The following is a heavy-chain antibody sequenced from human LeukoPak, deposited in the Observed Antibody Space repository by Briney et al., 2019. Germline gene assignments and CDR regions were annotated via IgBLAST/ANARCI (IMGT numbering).Heavy chain of an antibody. Sequence: VASVKVSCKASGGTFSSYAISWVRQAPGQGLEWMGRIIPIFGTANYAQKFQGRVTITTDESTSTAYMELSSLRSEDTAVYYCARSRGYSYGYEGAYYFAYWGQGTLVTVSS. CDR2: IIPIFGTA. V-gene: IGHV1-69*05. J-gene: IGHJ4*02. CDR3: ARSRGYSYGYEGAYYFAY. D-gene: IGHD5-18*01. CDR1: GGTFSSYA.